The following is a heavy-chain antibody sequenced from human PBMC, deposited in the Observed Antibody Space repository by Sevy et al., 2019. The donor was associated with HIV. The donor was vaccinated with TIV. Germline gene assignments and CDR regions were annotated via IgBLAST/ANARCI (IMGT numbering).Heavy chain of an antibody. J-gene: IGHJ4*02. V-gene: IGHV4-59*01. CDR1: GGSISSYY. Sequence: SETLSLTCTVSGGSISSYYWSWIRQPPGKGLEGIGYIYYSGSTNYNPSLKSRVTISVDTSKNQFSLKLSSVTAADTAVYYCARVGNNWNPFDYWGQGTLVTVSS. D-gene: IGHD1-20*01. CDR2: IYYSGST. CDR3: ARVGNNWNPFDY.